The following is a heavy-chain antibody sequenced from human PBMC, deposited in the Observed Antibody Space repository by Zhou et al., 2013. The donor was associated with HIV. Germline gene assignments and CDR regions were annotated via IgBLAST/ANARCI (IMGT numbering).Heavy chain of an antibody. Sequence: QVQLVQSGAEVRKPGSSVRVSCKASGGTFNSYGINWVRQVPGQGPEWMGGIIPIFRKANYAQNFQGRVSITTDESTSTAYMELSSLRSEDTAVYYCARSRAITFGGVIVLDYWGQGTLVTVSS. V-gene: IGHV1-69*05. D-gene: IGHD3-16*02. CDR3: ARSRAITFGGVIVLDY. CDR1: GGTFNSYG. J-gene: IGHJ4*02. CDR2: IIPIFRKA.